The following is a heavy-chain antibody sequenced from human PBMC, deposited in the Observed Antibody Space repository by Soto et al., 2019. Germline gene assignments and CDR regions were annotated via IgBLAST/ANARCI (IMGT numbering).Heavy chain of an antibody. V-gene: IGHV5-51*01. J-gene: IGHJ5*02. CDR1: GYSFTNYW. CDR3: ARHGRDGYNYGWFDP. CDR2: ICPGDSET. Sequence: GESLKISCKGSGYSFTNYWIGWVRQMPGKGLEWMGIICPGDSETTYSPSFQGQVTISADKSISTAYLQWSSLKASDTAMYYCARHGRDGYNYGWFDPWGQGTLVTVSS. D-gene: IGHD5-12*01.